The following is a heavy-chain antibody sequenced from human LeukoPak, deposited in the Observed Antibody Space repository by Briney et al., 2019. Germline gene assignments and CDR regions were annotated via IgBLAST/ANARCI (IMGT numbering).Heavy chain of an antibody. J-gene: IGHJ4*02. Sequence: GGSLRLSCAASGFTFIIYAMSWVRHAPVEGLEWVSIISGSGGSTYYADSVKGRFTISRDNSKNTLYPQMNSLRAEDTAVYYCARRAGAYSQPYDHWGQGTLVTVSS. V-gene: IGHV3-23*01. CDR3: ARRAGAYSQPYDH. D-gene: IGHD4/OR15-4a*01. CDR2: ISGSGGST. CDR1: GFTFIIYA.